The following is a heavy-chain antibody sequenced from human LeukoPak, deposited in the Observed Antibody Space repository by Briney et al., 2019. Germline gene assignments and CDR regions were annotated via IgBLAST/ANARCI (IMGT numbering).Heavy chain of an antibody. Sequence: GASLQISCKGSGHSFTNYWIGWVRQLPGKGLEWMGIIYPGDSDTRYSPSFQGQVTISADKSISTAYLQWSSLKASDTAMYYCARAARPYYFDYWGQGTLVTVSS. D-gene: IGHD2-15*01. V-gene: IGHV5-51*01. CDR1: GHSFTNYW. J-gene: IGHJ4*02. CDR3: ARAARPYYFDY. CDR2: IYPGDSDT.